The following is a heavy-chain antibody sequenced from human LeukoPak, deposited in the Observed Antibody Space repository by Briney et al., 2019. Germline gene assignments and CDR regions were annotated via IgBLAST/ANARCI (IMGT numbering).Heavy chain of an antibody. J-gene: IGHJ4*02. CDR2: ISTDSGTI. D-gene: IGHD6-19*01. CDR1: GFTFSDFS. Sequence: PGGSLRLSCTASGFTFSDFSMAWVRQAPGKGLEWLSYISTDSGTIFYADSVEGRFTISRDNDKDLVYLQMNSLTAEDTAVYYCARGDGSGWFIFDYWGQGTLVTVSS. V-gene: IGHV3-48*01. CDR3: ARGDGSGWFIFDY.